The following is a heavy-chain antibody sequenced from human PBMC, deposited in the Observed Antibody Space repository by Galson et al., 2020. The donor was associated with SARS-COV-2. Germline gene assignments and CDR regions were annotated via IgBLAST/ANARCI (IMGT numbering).Heavy chain of an antibody. CDR3: ARDREANWGSVYYGMDV. V-gene: IGHV3-30*04. D-gene: IGHD7-27*01. CDR2: ISYDGSNK. Sequence: GESLKISCAASGFTFSSYAMHWVRQAPGKGLEWVAVISYDGSNKYYADSVKGRFTISRDNSKNTLYLQMNSLRAEDTAVYYCARDREANWGSVYYGMDVWGQGTTVTVSS. CDR1: GFTFSSYA. J-gene: IGHJ6*02.